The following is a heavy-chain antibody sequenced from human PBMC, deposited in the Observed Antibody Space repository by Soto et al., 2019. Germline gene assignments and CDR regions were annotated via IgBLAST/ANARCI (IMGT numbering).Heavy chain of an antibody. J-gene: IGHJ3*02. CDR2: ISYDGSNK. D-gene: IGHD1-26*01. V-gene: IGHV3-30-3*01. Sequence: GGSLRLSCAASGFTFSSYAMHWVRQAPGKGLEWVAVISYDGSNKYYADSVKGRFTISRDNSKNTLYLQMNSLRAEDTAVYYCAREIIVGATDAFDIWGQGTMVTVSS. CDR3: AREIIVGATDAFDI. CDR1: GFTFSSYA.